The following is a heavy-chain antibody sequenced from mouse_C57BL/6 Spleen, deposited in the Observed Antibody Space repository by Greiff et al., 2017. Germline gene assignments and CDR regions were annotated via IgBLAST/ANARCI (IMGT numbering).Heavy chain of an antibody. V-gene: IGHV1-52*01. CDR2: IDPSDSET. CDR1: GYTFTSYW. Sequence: VQLQQPGAELVRPGSSVTLSCKASGYTFTSYWLHWVQQRPIQGLDWLGNIDPSDSETPYHQKVKAKATLTVDQSSSTAYRQRSSLTSEDSAVYYCAREDSNYDWDFEGWGTGTTVTVSS. D-gene: IGHD2-5*01. J-gene: IGHJ1*03. CDR3: AREDSNYDWDFEG.